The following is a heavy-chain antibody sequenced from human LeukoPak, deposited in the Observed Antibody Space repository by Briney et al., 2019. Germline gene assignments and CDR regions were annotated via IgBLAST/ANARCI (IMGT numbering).Heavy chain of an antibody. Sequence: PSETLSLTCTVSGGSISDFYWSWIRQPPGKGLEWIGYINYRGNTNSNPSLRSRVTILVDTSKNQFSLKLSSVTAADTAVYYCASAGVRGVNWFDPWGQGTLVTVSS. CDR3: ASAGVRGVNWFDP. V-gene: IGHV4-59*01. D-gene: IGHD3-10*01. CDR2: INYRGNT. CDR1: GGSISDFY. J-gene: IGHJ5*02.